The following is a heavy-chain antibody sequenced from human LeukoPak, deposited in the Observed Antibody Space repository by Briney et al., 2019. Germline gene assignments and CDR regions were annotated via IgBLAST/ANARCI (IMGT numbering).Heavy chain of an antibody. CDR3: ATYMLRDNWNVHTFDS. Sequence: SVKVSCKASGGTFISYTINWVRQAPGQGLEWMGGIIPIFGTANYAQKFQGRITITTDDSTSTAYMELSSLRSEDTAVYYCATYMLRDNWNVHTFDSWGQGTLVTVSS. J-gene: IGHJ4*02. CDR2: IIPIFGTA. V-gene: IGHV1-69*05. CDR1: GGTFISYT. D-gene: IGHD1-1*01.